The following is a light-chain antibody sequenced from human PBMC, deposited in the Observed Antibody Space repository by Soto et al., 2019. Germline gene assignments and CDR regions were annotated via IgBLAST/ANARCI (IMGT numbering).Light chain of an antibody. J-gene: IGKJ1*01. Sequence: EIVMTQSPATLSVSPGERATLSCRASQSVSGNLAWYQQKPGQAPRLLIYGASTRATAIPARFSGSGSGTEFTLTISSLQPEDFAVYYCQQYHNCPPAFGQGTKVEIK. V-gene: IGKV3-15*01. CDR3: QQYHNCPPA. CDR2: GAS. CDR1: QSVSGN.